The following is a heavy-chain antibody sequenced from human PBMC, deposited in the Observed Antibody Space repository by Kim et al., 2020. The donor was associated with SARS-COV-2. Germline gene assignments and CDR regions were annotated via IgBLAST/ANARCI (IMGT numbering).Heavy chain of an antibody. CDR2: IYYSGST. CDR1: GGSISSGGYY. J-gene: IGHJ6*02. D-gene: IGHD5-12*01. V-gene: IGHV4-31*03. CDR3: ARGLEMATISYYGMDV. Sequence: SETLSLTCTVSGGSISSGGYYWSWIRQHPGKGLEWIGYIYYSGSTYYNPSLKSRITISVDTSKNQFSLKLSSVTAADTAVYYCARGLEMATISYYGMDVWGQGTTFTVSS.